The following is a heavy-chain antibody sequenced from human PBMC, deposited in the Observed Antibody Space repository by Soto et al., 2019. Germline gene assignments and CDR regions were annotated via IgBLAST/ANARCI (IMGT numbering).Heavy chain of an antibody. CDR1: GGSISSYY. J-gene: IGHJ4*02. V-gene: IGHV4-59*01. D-gene: IGHD2-2*02. Sequence: QVQLQESGPGLVKPSETLSLTCTVSGGSISSYYWSWIRQPPGKGLEWIGYIYYSGSTNYNPSLKSRVPTSVDTSKNQFSLKLSSVTAADTAVYYCARVYGGAFDYWGQGTLVTVSS. CDR2: IYYSGST. CDR3: ARVYGGAFDY.